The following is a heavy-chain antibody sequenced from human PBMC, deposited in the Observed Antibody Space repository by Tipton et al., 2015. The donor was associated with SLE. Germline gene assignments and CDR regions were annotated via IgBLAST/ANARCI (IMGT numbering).Heavy chain of an antibody. D-gene: IGHD6-19*01. V-gene: IGHV3-30*04. J-gene: IGHJ4*02. CDR1: GFTFSTYA. CDR3: ARDLSGWSGLDY. CDR2: ISYDGSNK. Sequence: SLRLSCAASGFTFSTYAMHWVRQAPGKGLEWVAVISYDGSNKYYADSVKGRFTISRDNSKNTLYLHMNSLRAEDTAVYYCARDLSGWSGLDYWGQGTLATVSS.